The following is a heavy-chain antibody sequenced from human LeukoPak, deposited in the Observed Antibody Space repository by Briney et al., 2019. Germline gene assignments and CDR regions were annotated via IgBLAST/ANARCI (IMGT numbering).Heavy chain of an antibody. V-gene: IGHV4-30-2*01. CDR2: IYHSGST. CDR1: GGSISSGGYS. Sequence: SQTLSLTCAVSGGSISSGGYSWSWIRQPPGKGLEWVGYIYHSGSTNYNPSLKSRVTISVDTSKNQFSLKLSSVTAADTAVYYCARESGDYAFDYWGQGTLVTVSS. J-gene: IGHJ4*02. D-gene: IGHD4-17*01. CDR3: ARESGDYAFDY.